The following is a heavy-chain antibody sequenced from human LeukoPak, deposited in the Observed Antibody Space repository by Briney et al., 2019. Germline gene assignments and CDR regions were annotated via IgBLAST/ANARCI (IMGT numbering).Heavy chain of an antibody. CDR3: ARADVKGYCSGGSCLYYYYMDV. Sequence: ASVKVSCKASGGTFSSHAISWVRQAPGQGLEWMGWMNPNSGNTGYAQKFQGRVTITRNTSISTAYMELSSLRSEDTAVYYCARADVKGYCSGGSCLYYYYMDVWGKGTTVTVSS. V-gene: IGHV1-8*03. CDR2: MNPNSGNT. D-gene: IGHD2-15*01. J-gene: IGHJ6*03. CDR1: GGTFSSHA.